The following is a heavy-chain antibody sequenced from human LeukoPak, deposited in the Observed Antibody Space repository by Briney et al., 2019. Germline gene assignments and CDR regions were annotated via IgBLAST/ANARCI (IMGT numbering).Heavy chain of an antibody. CDR2: ISAYNGDT. CDR1: GYTFSNSD. J-gene: IGHJ4*02. CDR3: ARVSMSTTKDY. D-gene: IGHD5-24*01. Sequence: PGASVRVSCKASGYTFSNSDVTWVRQAPGQGLEWMGWISAYNGDTHYAQKLQGRVAMTTDTSTSTAYMELRSLRSDDTAVYYCARVSMSTTKDYWGQGTLVTVSS. V-gene: IGHV1-18*01.